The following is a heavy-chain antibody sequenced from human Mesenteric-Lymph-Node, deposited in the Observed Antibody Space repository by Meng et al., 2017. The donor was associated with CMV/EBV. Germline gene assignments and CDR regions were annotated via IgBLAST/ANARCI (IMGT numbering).Heavy chain of an antibody. V-gene: IGHV3-21*01. CDR3: ARDRCSSTSCSDGMDV. Sequence: FSFSSYSMNWFRQAPGKGLEWVSSISSSSSSYIYYADSVKGRFTISRDNAKNSLYLQMNSLRAEDTAVYYCARDRCSSTSCSDGMDVWGQGTTVTVSS. CDR2: ISSSSSSYI. CDR1: FSFSSYS. D-gene: IGHD2-2*01. J-gene: IGHJ6*02.